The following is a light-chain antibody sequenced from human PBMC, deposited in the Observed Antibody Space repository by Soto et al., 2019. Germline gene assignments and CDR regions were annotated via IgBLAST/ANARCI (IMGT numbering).Light chain of an antibody. J-gene: IGKJ1*01. CDR3: QHYTTWT. Sequence: EIVMTQSPATLSVSPGERATLSCRASQSIVANLAWYQQRPGQAPRLLIYDASTRASGIPARFSGSGSGTEFTRTITSLQSEDFAVYYCQHYTTWTFGEGTKVEIK. CDR1: QSIVAN. CDR2: DAS. V-gene: IGKV3-15*01.